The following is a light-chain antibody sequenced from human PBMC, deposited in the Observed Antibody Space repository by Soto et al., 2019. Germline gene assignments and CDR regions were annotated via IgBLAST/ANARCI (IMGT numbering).Light chain of an antibody. V-gene: IGKV3-20*01. Sequence: ELVLTQSPGTLSLSPGDRATLSCRASQSVSSTYLAWYQQRPGQAPRLLIYSSSSRASGIPDRFSGSGSGTDFTLTISRLEPEDFAVYYCLQYGTFPRTFGQGTKVDIK. CDR2: SSS. CDR3: LQYGTFPRT. J-gene: IGKJ1*01. CDR1: QSVSSTY.